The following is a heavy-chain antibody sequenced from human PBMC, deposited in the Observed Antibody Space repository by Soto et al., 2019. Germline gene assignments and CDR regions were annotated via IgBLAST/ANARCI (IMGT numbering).Heavy chain of an antibody. Sequence: QVQLVESGGGVVQPGRSLRLSCAASGFTFSSYAMHWVRQAPGQGLEWVAVISYDGSNKYYADYVKGRFTISRDNSKNTLYLQMTSLRAEDTAVYYCARESGGYFDWLRPFDYWGQGTLVTVSS. CDR3: ARESGGYFDWLRPFDY. D-gene: IGHD3-9*01. V-gene: IGHV3-30-3*01. J-gene: IGHJ4*02. CDR1: GFTFSSYA. CDR2: ISYDGSNK.